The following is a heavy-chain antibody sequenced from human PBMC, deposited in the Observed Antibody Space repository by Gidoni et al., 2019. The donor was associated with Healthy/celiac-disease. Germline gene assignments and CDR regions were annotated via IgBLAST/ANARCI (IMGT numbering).Heavy chain of an antibody. CDR2: IVVGSGNT. V-gene: IGHV1-58*01. CDR1: GFTFTSSA. J-gene: IGHJ4*02. CDR3: AAKKGSSGYPIDY. Sequence: QMQLVQSGPEVKKPGTSVKVSCKASGFTFTSSAVQWVRQARGQRLEWIGWIVVGSGNTNYAQKFQERVTITRDMSTSTAYMELSSLRSEDTAVYYCAAKKGSSGYPIDYWGQGTLVTVSS. D-gene: IGHD3-22*01.